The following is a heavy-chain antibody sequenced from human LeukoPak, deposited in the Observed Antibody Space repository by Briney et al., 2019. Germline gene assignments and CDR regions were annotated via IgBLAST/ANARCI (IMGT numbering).Heavy chain of an antibody. CDR2: IYYSGST. CDR3: ATGNSGYDSPHYYYGMDV. J-gene: IGHJ6*02. V-gene: IGHV4-59*08. CDR1: GGSISSYY. Sequence: SETLSLTCTVSGGSISSYYWSWIRQPPGKGLEWIGYIYYSGSTNYNPSLKSRVTISVDTSKNQFSLKLSSVTAADTAVYYCATGNSGYDSPHYYYGMDVWGQGTMVTVSS. D-gene: IGHD5-12*01.